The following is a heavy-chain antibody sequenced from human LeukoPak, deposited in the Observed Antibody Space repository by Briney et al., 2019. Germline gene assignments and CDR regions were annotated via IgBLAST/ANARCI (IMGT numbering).Heavy chain of an antibody. CDR1: GFTSSSYW. D-gene: IGHD3-10*01. CDR3: VRGRGSYGWFDP. J-gene: IGHJ5*02. V-gene: IGHV3-74*01. CDR2: ISGDGTAR. Sequence: GGSLRLSCEATGFTSSSYWMHWVRQVPGKGLVWVSRISGDGTARNYADSVKGRFTISRDDAKNTVDPQMNSLRGEDTAVYYCVRGRGSYGWFDPWGQGTLVTVSS.